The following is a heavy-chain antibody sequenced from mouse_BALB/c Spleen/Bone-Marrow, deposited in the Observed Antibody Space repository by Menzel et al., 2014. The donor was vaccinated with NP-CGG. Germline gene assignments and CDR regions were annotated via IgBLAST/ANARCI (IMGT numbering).Heavy chain of an antibody. CDR3: AREGLRRRAAMDY. D-gene: IGHD2-4*01. V-gene: IGHV5-9-4*01. J-gene: IGHJ4*01. CDR1: GFTFSSYA. CDR2: ISSGGSYT. Sequence: EVQLVASGGGLVKPGGSLKLSCAASGFTFSSYAMSWVRQSPEKRLEWVAEISSGGSYTYYPDTVTGRFTISRDNAKNTLYLEMSSLRSEDTAMYYCAREGLRRRAAMDYWGQGTSVTVAS.